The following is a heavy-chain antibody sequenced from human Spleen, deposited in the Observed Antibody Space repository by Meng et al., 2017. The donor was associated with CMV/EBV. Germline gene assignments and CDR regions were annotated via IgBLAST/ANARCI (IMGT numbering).Heavy chain of an antibody. J-gene: IGHJ6*02. CDR3: ARSIAAQNYYYYYGMDV. V-gene: IGHV1-69*05. CDR1: GGTFSSYA. D-gene: IGHD6-6*01. CDR2: IIPIFGTA. Sequence: SVKVSCKASGGTFSSYAISWVRQAPGQGLEWMGGIIPIFGTANYAQKFQGRVTITTDESTSTAYMELSSLRSEDTAVYYCARSIAAQNYYYYYGMDVWGQGTTVTVPS.